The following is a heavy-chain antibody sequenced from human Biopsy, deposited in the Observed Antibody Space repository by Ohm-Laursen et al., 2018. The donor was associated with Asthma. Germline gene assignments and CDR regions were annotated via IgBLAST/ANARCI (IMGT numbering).Heavy chain of an antibody. Sequence: GATVKISCKASGYTFIHFAIHWVRQAPGQGLEWMGGLIPVLGTPDHAQMFEGRVTITADESTSTAYMELSSLSSEDTAVYYCARGYSGSDRIVYYYSGLEVWGQGTTVTVSS. CDR1: GYTFIHFA. CDR2: LIPVLGTP. J-gene: IGHJ6*02. CDR3: ARGYSGSDRIVYYYSGLEV. V-gene: IGHV1-69*13. D-gene: IGHD5-12*01.